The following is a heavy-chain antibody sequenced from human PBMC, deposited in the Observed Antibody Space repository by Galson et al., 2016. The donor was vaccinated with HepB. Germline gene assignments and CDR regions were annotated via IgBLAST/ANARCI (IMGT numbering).Heavy chain of an antibody. Sequence: LRLSCAASGFTFSAYSMTWVRQAPGRGLEWVSFISKTSAFMLYADSVKGRFTVSRDDVGNTLYLQMNSLRVEDTAVYYCAKDSSGWSRDYWGQGTLVTVSS. CDR2: ISKTSAFM. CDR1: GFTFSAYS. J-gene: IGHJ4*02. CDR3: AKDSSGWSRDY. V-gene: IGHV3-21*01. D-gene: IGHD6-19*01.